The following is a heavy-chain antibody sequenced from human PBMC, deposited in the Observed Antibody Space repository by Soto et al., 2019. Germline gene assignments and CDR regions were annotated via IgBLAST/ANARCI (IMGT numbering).Heavy chain of an antibody. J-gene: IGHJ4*02. D-gene: IGHD1-26*01. Sequence: ASVKVSCKASGYTFTGHYIHWVRQAPEQGPEWMGEIGPESGATRYAQRFQGRVTMTRDMSITTVYMELNNLSPDDTAVYYCGRGRSGQIIVFYWGQGTPVTVSS. CDR2: IGPESGAT. CDR1: GYTFTGHY. CDR3: GRGRSGQIIVFY. V-gene: IGHV1-2*02.